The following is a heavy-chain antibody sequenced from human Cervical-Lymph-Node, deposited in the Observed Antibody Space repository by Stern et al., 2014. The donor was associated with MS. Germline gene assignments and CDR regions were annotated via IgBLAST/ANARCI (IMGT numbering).Heavy chain of an antibody. CDR3: ARGYCSSTSCYPFDY. CDR2: IYTSGST. CDR1: GGSISSGSYY. J-gene: IGHJ4*02. Sequence: QVQLQESGPGLVKPSQTLSLTCTVSGGSISSGSYYWSWIRQPAGKGLEWIGRIYTSGSTNYNPSLKSRVTISVDTSKTQFSLKLSSVTAADTAVYYCARGYCSSTSCYPFDYWGQGTLVTVSS. V-gene: IGHV4-61*02. D-gene: IGHD2-2*01.